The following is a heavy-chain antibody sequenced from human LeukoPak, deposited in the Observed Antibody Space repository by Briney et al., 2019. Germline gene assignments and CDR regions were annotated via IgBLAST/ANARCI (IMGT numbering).Heavy chain of an antibody. J-gene: IGHJ4*02. V-gene: IGHV1-46*01. D-gene: IGHD1-14*01. Sequence: SLNASCKLSGYSFTIYYMHWVRQTPEQGREWMGIINPSGGSTSYARKFQGRVTMTRDTSTSTVYMELSSLRSEDTAVYYCARDSNSMNNHAFDYWGQGTLVTVSS. CDR2: INPSGGST. CDR1: GYSFTIYY. CDR3: ARDSNSMNNHAFDY.